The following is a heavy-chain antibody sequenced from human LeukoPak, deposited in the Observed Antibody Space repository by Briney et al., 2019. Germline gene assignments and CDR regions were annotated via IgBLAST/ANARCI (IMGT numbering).Heavy chain of an antibody. J-gene: IGHJ5*02. CDR3: ARGSSYYDQVYWFDP. D-gene: IGHD3-22*01. CDR1: GYTFISYD. V-gene: IGHV1-8*01. Sequence: ASVKVSCKASGYTFISYDINWVRQATGQGLEWMGWMNPNSGNTGYAQKFQGRVTMTRNTSISTAYMELSSLRSEDTAVYYCARGSSYYDQVYWFDPWGQGTLVTVSS. CDR2: MNPNSGNT.